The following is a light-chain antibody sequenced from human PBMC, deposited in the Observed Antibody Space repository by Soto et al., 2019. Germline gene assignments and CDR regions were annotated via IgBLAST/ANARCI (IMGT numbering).Light chain of an antibody. V-gene: IGLV2-11*01. CDR2: DVV. Sequence: QSVLTQPRSVSGSPGQSVTFSCTGTSSDVGAYIYVSWHQQHPGKAPKLIIYDVVKRPSGVPDRFSGSKPGNTASLTISGLQAEDEADYYCCSYAGSYTHVFGTGTKVTVL. J-gene: IGLJ1*01. CDR1: SSDVGAYIY. CDR3: CSYAGSYTHV.